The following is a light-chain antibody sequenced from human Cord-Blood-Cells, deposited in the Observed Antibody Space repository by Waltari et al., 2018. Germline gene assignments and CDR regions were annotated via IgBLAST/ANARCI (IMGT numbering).Light chain of an antibody. V-gene: IGLV2-11*01. J-gene: IGLJ3*02. CDR1: SSDVGGYNY. CDR3: CSYAGSYTWV. CDR2: DVS. Sequence: QSALTQPRSVSGSPGQSVTISCTGTSSDVGGYNYVSWYQQHPGTAPKLMIYDVSKRPSGGPDRFAGSKSGNTASLTISGLQAEDEADYYCCSYAGSYTWVFGGGTKLTV.